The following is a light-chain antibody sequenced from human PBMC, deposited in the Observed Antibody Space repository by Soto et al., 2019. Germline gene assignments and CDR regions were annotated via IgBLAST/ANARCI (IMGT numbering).Light chain of an antibody. CDR2: EGS. CDR3: CSYAGCSKV. J-gene: IGLJ2*01. V-gene: IGLV2-23*01. CDR1: SSDVGSYNL. Sequence: QSALTQPASVSGSPGQSITISCTGTSSDVGSYNLVSWYQQHPGKAPKLMIYEGSKRPSGVSNRFSGSKSGNTASLTISGLQAEDEADYYCCSYAGCSKVFGGGTKLTVL.